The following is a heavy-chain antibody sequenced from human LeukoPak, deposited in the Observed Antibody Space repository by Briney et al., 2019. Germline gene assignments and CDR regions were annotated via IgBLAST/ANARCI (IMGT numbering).Heavy chain of an antibody. V-gene: IGHV3-48*01. CDR2: IDSSSSTM. CDR3: AKQLGYCSDGSCYFPY. D-gene: IGHD2-15*01. J-gene: IGHJ4*02. CDR1: GFTFSRYS. Sequence: PGGSLRLSCAASGFTFSRYSMNWVRQAPGKGLEWVSYIDSSSSTMYYADSVQGRFTISRDNSKSTLCLQMNSLRAEDTAVYYCAKQLGYCSDGSCYFPYWGQGTLVTVSS.